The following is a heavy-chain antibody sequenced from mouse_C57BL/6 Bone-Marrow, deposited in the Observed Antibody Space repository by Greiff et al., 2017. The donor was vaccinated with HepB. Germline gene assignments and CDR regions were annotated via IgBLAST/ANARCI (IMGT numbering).Heavy chain of an antibody. CDR3: ARRYGNYVFAY. D-gene: IGHD2-1*01. V-gene: IGHV5-4*03. J-gene: IGHJ3*01. CDR2: ISDGGSYT. Sequence: DVMLVESGGGLVKPGGSLKLSCAASGFTFSSYAMSWVRQTPEKRLEWVATISDGGSYTYYPDNVKGRFTISRDNAKNNLYLQMSHLKSEDTAMYYCARRYGNYVFAYWGQGTLVTVSA. CDR1: GFTFSSYA.